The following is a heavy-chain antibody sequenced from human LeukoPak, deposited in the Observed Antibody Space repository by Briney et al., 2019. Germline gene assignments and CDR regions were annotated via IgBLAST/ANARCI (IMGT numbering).Heavy chain of an antibody. Sequence: SETLSLTCTVSGGSISGYYWSWIRQPPGKGLEWIGEINHSGSTNYNPSLKSRVTISVDTSKNQFSLKLSSVTAADTAVYYCARVTNGGYDSGNFDYWGQGTLVTVSS. CDR2: INHSGST. CDR1: GGSISGYY. CDR3: ARVTNGGYDSGNFDY. J-gene: IGHJ4*02. V-gene: IGHV4-34*01. D-gene: IGHD5-12*01.